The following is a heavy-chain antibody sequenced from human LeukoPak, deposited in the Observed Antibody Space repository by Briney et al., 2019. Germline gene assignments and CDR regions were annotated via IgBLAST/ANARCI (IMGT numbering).Heavy chain of an antibody. J-gene: IGHJ4*02. V-gene: IGHV4-59*02. D-gene: IGHD1-7*01. Sequence: SETLSLTCTVSGGSVNGYYWNWIRQAPGKGLEWIGFIHYSGLTVYSPSLQSRVSMSVDTSRNQFSLDLSSVTAADTALYYCARDPPEDEWNSLDSWGQGVLVTVSS. CDR2: IHYSGLT. CDR3: ARDPPEDEWNSLDS. CDR1: GGSVNGYY.